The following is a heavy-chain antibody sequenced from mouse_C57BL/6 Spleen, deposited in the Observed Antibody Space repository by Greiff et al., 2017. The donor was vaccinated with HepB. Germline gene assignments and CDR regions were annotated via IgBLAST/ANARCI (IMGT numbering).Heavy chain of an antibody. J-gene: IGHJ2*01. CDR3: ARVITTIDY. CDR2: ISDGGSYT. Sequence: EVQRVESGGGLVKPGGSLKLSCAASGFTFSSDAMSWVRQTPEKRLEWVATISDGGSYTYYPDNVKGRFTISRDNAQNNLYLQMSHLKSEDTAMYYCARVITTIDYWGQGTTLTVSS. V-gene: IGHV5-4*01. D-gene: IGHD2-4*01. CDR1: GFTFSSDA.